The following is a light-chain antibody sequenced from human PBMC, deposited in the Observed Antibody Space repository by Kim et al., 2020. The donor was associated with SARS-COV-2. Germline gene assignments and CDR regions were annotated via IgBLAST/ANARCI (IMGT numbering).Light chain of an antibody. CDR1: NMETKN. Sequence: APGDTARSVGGGDNMETKNVHWYQQRPGQAPVLVVRFNDDRPSGIPGRFSGSNSGNTATLTIASVEAGDEADYFCQVCAGTDDHPVFGGGTQLTVL. CDR3: QVCAGTDDHPV. J-gene: IGLJ3*02. CDR2: FND. V-gene: IGLV3-21*02.